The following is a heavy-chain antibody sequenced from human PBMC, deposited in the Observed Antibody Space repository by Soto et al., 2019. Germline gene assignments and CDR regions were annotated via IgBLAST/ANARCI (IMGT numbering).Heavy chain of an antibody. Sequence: QVQLVQSGAEVKKPGASVKVSCKASGYTFTSYYMHWVRQAPGQGLEWMGIINPSGGSTSCAQKFQGRVTMTGDTSTSTVYMELSSLRSEDTAVYYCARVRGSSWYYYYGMDVWGQGTTVTVSS. J-gene: IGHJ6*02. CDR1: GYTFTSYY. CDR3: ARVRGSSWYYYYGMDV. CDR2: INPSGGST. D-gene: IGHD6-6*01. V-gene: IGHV1-46*01.